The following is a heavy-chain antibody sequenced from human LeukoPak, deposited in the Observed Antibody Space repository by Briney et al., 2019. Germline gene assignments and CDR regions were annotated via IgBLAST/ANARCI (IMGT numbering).Heavy chain of an antibody. Sequence: EASVKVSCKASGYTFTGYYMHWVRQAPGQGLEWMGWISAYNGNTNYAQKLQGRVTMTTDTSTSTAYMELRSLRSDDTAVYYCARHPPPDDILTGCDYWGREPWSPSPQ. CDR1: GYTFTGYY. CDR2: ISAYNGNT. J-gene: IGHJ4*02. D-gene: IGHD3-9*01. V-gene: IGHV1-18*04. CDR3: ARHPPPDDILTGCDY.